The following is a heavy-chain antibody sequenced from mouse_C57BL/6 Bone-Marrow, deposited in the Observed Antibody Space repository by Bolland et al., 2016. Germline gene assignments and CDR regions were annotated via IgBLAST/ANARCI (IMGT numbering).Heavy chain of an antibody. J-gene: IGHJ2*01. CDR2: INPNNGGT. Sequence: DINPNNGGTSYNQKFKGKATLTVDKSSSTAYMELRSLTSEDSAVTYCARAGDGGDFDYWGQGTT. CDR3: ARAGDGGDFDY. V-gene: IGHV1-26*01. D-gene: IGHD2-3*01.